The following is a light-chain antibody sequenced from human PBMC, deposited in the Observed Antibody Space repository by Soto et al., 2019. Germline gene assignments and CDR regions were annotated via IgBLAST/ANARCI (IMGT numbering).Light chain of an antibody. J-gene: IGKJ1*01. CDR3: QQYGGSPRT. CDR1: QSVSSSY. CDR2: GPS. Sequence: EIVLTQSPGTLSLSPGERATLSCRASQSVSSSYLAWYQQKPGQAPRLLIYGPSSRATGIPDRFSGSGSGTDFTLTISRLEPEDFAVYYCQQYGGSPRTFGQGTKVEIK. V-gene: IGKV3-20*01.